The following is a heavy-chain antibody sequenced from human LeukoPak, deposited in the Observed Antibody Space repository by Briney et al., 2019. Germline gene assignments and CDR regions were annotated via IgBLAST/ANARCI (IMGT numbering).Heavy chain of an antibody. Sequence: ASVKVSCKASGYTFTSYDIHWVRQDPGRGLDYLGWMNPNSGKTGYTQKFQGRFSMTRDTFISTAYLELNSLTSEDTAVYYCARGGGFSFGAQSYYQLSLWGQGTLVTVSS. J-gene: IGHJ4*02. CDR1: GYTFTSYD. CDR2: MNPNSGKT. D-gene: IGHD3-10*01. CDR3: ARGGGFSFGAQSYYQLSL. V-gene: IGHV1-8*01.